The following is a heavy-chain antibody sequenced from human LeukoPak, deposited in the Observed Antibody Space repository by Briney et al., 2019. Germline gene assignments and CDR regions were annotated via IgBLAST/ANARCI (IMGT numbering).Heavy chain of an antibody. CDR1: GGSISSYY. CDR3: ARLYCSGGSCYFNWFDP. Sequence: SETLSLTCTVSGGSISSYYWSWIRQPPGKGLEGIGYIYYSGSTNYNPSLKSRVTISVDTSKNQFSLKLSSVTAADTAVYYCARLYCSGGSCYFNWFDPWGQGALVTVSS. V-gene: IGHV4-59*01. J-gene: IGHJ5*02. D-gene: IGHD2-15*01. CDR2: IYYSGST.